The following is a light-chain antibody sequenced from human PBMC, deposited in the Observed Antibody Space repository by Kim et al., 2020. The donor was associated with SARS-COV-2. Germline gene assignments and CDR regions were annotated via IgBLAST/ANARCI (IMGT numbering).Light chain of an antibody. V-gene: IGKV3-20*01. Sequence: EIVLTQSPGTLSLSPGERATLSCRASQSVSSSYLAWYQQQPGQAPRLLIYGATNRATGIPGRFSGSGSAKDFPLTISRLEPEDFAVYYCQHYGSPPPTFGQGTKVDIK. CDR2: GAT. CDR3: QHYGSPPPT. J-gene: IGKJ1*01. CDR1: QSVSSSY.